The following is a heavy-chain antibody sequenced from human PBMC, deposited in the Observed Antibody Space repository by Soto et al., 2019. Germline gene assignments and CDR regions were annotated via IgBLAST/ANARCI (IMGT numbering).Heavy chain of an antibody. CDR1: GGSISSSSYY. CDR3: ARRVSNSGNYSEYFRH. D-gene: IGHD1-26*01. Sequence: SETLSLTCTVSGGSISSSSYYWGWIRQPPGKGLEWIGSIYYSGNTYYNPSLKSRVTISVDTSKNQFSLKLSSVTAAETAVYYCARRVSNSGNYSEYFRHWSQGTVDPVSS. CDR2: IYYSGNT. J-gene: IGHJ1*01. V-gene: IGHV4-39*01.